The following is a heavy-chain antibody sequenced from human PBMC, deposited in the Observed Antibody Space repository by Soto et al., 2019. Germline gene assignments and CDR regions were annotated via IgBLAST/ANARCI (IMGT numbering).Heavy chain of an antibody. J-gene: IGHJ5*02. CDR2: ISPYNGNT. V-gene: IGHV1-18*01. D-gene: IGHD6-13*01. Sequence: GLEWMGWISPYNGNTHYAQKFQGRVTMTSDTSTNTAYMELKSLESDDTALYYCARERSGSSHPTDRFDPWGRGTL. CDR3: ARERSGSSHPTDRFDP.